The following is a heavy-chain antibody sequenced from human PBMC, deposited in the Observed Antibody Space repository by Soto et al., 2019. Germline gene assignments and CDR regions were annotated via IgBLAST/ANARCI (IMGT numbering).Heavy chain of an antibody. V-gene: IGHV4-30-4*01. CDR2: IYYSGST. J-gene: IGHJ5*02. CDR1: GDSISSGDYY. Sequence: ASETLSLTCTVSGDSISSGDYYWSWIRQPPGKGLEWIGYIYYSGSTYYNPSLKSRVTMSVDTSKNQFSLNLNSVTAADTAVYYCARGPAAKNWFDPWGQGTLVTVSS. CDR3: ARGPAAKNWFDP. D-gene: IGHD2-2*01.